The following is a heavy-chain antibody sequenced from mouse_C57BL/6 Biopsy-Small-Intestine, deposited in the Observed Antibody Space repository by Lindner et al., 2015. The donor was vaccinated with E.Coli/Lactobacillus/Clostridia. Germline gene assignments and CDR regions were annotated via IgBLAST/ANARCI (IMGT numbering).Heavy chain of an antibody. CDR3: ARTGGNYGYFDV. J-gene: IGHJ1*03. V-gene: IGHV1-59*01. CDR1: GYTFTSYW. Sequence: VQLQESGAELVRPGTSVKLSCKASGYTFTSYWMHWVKQRPGQGLEWIGVIDPSDSYTNYNQKFKGKATLTVDTSSSTAYMQLSSLTSEDSAVYYCARTGGNYGYFDVWGTGTTVTVSS. CDR2: IDPSDSYT. D-gene: IGHD2-1*01.